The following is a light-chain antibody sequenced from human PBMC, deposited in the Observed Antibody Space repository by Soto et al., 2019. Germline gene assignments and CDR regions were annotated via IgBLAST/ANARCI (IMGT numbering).Light chain of an antibody. CDR1: ERIYSAY. J-gene: IGKJ5*01. Sequence: EVVLTQSPGILSLSLGERATLSCRASERIYSAYLGWYQQKPGQAPRLLIYGTSSRATGIPDRFSGSGSGTDFTLTISRLEPEDFAVYYCQQYGNSPITFGQGTRLEI. CDR3: QQYGNSPIT. CDR2: GTS. V-gene: IGKV3-20*01.